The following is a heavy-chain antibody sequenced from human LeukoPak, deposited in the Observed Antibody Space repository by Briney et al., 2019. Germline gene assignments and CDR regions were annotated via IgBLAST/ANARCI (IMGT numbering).Heavy chain of an antibody. V-gene: IGHV3-11*01. CDR1: GFTFSSYA. CDR2: ISSSGSTI. CDR3: AKEPMTYCSSTSCYYFDY. D-gene: IGHD2-2*01. Sequence: PGGSLRLSCAPSGFTFSSYAMSWIRQAPGKGLEWVSYISSSGSTIYYADSVKGRFTISRDNAKNSLYLQMNSLRAEDTAVYYCAKEPMTYCSSTSCYYFDYWGQGTLVTVSS. J-gene: IGHJ4*02.